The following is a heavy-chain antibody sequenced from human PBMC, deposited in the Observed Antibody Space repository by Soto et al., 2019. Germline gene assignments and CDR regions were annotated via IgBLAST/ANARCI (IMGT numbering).Heavy chain of an antibody. CDR3: ARDGVAAGNINFDY. Sequence: ASVEVSCKDSGYMFTKCAMHWVRQAPGQRLEWMGWISGDSGNTKYSPKLQDRVTITRDTSASTAYMELSSLRSEDTALYYCARDGVAAGNINFDYWGQGTLVTVSS. CDR2: ISGDSGNT. D-gene: IGHD6-19*01. J-gene: IGHJ4*03. CDR1: GYMFTKCA. V-gene: IGHV1-3*01.